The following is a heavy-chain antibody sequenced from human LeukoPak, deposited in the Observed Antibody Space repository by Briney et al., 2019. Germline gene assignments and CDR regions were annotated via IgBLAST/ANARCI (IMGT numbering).Heavy chain of an antibody. V-gene: IGHV4-39*07. D-gene: IGHD1-26*01. CDR3: ARGGLLSNYYYYYYMDV. CDR2: IYYSTST. J-gene: IGHJ6*03. CDR1: GGSISTSSYY. Sequence: SQTLCPTSAVSGGSISTSSYYWGWIRHPPGKRLEWIGSIYYSTSTYYNPSLKSRVTISVDTSKNQFSLKLSSVTAADTAVYYCARGGLLSNYYYYYYMDVWGKGTTVTVSS.